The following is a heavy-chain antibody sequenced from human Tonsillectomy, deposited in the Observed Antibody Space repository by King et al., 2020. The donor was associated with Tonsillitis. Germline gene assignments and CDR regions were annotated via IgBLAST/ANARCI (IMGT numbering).Heavy chain of an antibody. Sequence: VQLVESGGGLVQPGGSLRLSFAASGFTFSSFEMNWVRQAPGKGLEWISSSVSGSTIYYAYSVKGRFTISRDNAKNSLYLQMNSLRAEDTAVYYCARGGYSDSSGYYTSWGQGTLVTVSS. CDR3: ARGGYSDSSGYYTS. CDR2: SVSGSTI. J-gene: IGHJ5*02. D-gene: IGHD3-22*01. CDR1: GFTFSSFE. V-gene: IGHV3-48*03.